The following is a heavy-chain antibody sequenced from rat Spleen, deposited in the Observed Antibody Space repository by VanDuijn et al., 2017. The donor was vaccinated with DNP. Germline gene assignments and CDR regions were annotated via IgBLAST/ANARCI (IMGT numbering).Heavy chain of an antibody. D-gene: IGHD1-6*01. CDR2: ISSGENT. Sequence: QVQLKESGPGLVQPSQTLSLTCTVSGFSLTGYHVDWVRQPPGKGLEWIAAISSGENTYYNPALKSRLSISRDTSKSQVFLKMNSLQTEDTAIYFCTRVLYNGYQRHYWSFDFWGPGTMVTVSS. CDR3: TRVLYNGYQRHYWSFDF. CDR1: GFSLTGYH. V-gene: IGHV2S12*01. J-gene: IGHJ1*01.